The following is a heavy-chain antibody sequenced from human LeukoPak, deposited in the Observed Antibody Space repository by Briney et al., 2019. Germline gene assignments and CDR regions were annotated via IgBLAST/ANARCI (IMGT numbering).Heavy chain of an antibody. J-gene: IGHJ6*02. CDR1: GGSFSGYY. CDR2: INHSGST. V-gene: IGHV4-34*01. CDR3: ARMRCGGDCYSRRSYYYYYGMDV. Sequence: PSETLSLTCAVYGGSFSGYYWSWIRQPPGKGLEWIGEINHSGSTNYNPSLKSRVTISVDTSKNQFSLKLSSVTAADTAVYYCARMRCGGDCYSRRSYYYYYGMDVWGQGTTVTVSS. D-gene: IGHD2-21*02.